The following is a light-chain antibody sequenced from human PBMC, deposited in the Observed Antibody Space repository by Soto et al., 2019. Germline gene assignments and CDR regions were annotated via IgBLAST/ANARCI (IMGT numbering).Light chain of an antibody. J-gene: IGLJ1*01. V-gene: IGLV7-46*01. Sequence: QAVVTQEPSLTVSPGDTVTLTCGSSTGAVTSGHLPSWFQQEPGQAPMTLIYATSNTHSWTPARFSGSLLGGKAALTLSGAQPEDEADYYCLLTYPGVRVFGTGTKLTVL. CDR1: TGAVTSGHL. CDR3: LLTYPGVRV. CDR2: ATS.